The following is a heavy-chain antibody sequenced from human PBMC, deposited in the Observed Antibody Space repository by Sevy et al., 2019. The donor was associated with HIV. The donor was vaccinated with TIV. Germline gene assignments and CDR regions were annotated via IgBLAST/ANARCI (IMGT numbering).Heavy chain of an antibody. D-gene: IGHD6-13*01. Sequence: GGSLRLSCATSGITMSVTFLSWVRQAPGKGLEWVAVIYSYGDTYYADSVKGRFTITRDNSENTLYLQMDSLRADDTAIYYCVRDDPAGRHYFDQWGQGTLVTVSS. J-gene: IGHJ4*02. V-gene: IGHV3-53*01. CDR3: VRDDPAGRHYFDQ. CDR1: GITMSVTF. CDR2: IYSYGDT.